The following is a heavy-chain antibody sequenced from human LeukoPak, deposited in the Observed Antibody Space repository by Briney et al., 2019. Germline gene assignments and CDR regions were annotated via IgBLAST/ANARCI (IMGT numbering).Heavy chain of an antibody. V-gene: IGHV3-30*02. Sequence: GGSLRLSCAASGFTFSSYGMHWVRQAPGKGLEWVAFIRYDGSNKYYADSVKGRFTISRDNSKNTLYLQMNSLRAEDTAVYYCARDHGWYGNYFDYWGQGTLVTVSS. CDR2: IRYDGSNK. CDR3: ARDHGWYGNYFDY. D-gene: IGHD6-19*01. J-gene: IGHJ4*02. CDR1: GFTFSSYG.